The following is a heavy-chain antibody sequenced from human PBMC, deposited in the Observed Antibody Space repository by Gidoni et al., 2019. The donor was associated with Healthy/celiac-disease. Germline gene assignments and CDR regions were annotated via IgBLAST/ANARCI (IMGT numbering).Heavy chain of an antibody. CDR2: IYHSGST. Sequence: QVQLQESGPGLVKPSGTLSLTCAVSGGSISSSNWWSWVRQPPGKGLEWIGAIYHSGSTHYHPSLKSRVTISVDKSKNQFSLKLSSVTAADTAVYYCARGHDYGDYGKVLVYWGQGTLVTVSS. J-gene: IGHJ4*02. CDR1: GGSISSSNW. CDR3: ARGHDYGDYGKVLVY. D-gene: IGHD4-17*01. V-gene: IGHV4-4*02.